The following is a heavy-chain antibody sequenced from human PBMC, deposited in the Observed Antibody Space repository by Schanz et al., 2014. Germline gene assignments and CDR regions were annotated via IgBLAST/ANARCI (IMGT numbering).Heavy chain of an antibody. CDR2: ISVYTGNT. Sequence: QVQLVQSGAEVKKPGASVKVSCKASGYIFINSGISWVRQAPGQGLEWMGWISVYTGNTKYGQKVQGRVTMTADTSTNTAYMELSSLRSEDTAVYSCARGIGGYGANNYFDYWGQGTLVTVSS. J-gene: IGHJ4*02. D-gene: IGHD5-12*01. V-gene: IGHV1-18*01. CDR3: ARGIGGYGANNYFDY. CDR1: GYIFINSG.